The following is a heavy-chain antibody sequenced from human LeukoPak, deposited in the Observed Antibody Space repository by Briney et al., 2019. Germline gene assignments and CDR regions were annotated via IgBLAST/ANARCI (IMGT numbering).Heavy chain of an antibody. D-gene: IGHD2-21*02. CDR3: ATLRGASTAVFDS. CDR1: GGSISYGY. CDR2: IHYSGAT. Sequence: SETLSLTRTVSGGSISYGYWSWIRQSPGKRLEWIGYIHYSGATNYSPSLNRRVTISVDTSKNQFSLKLSSVTAADTALYYCATLRGASTAVFDSWGQGTLVTVSS. J-gene: IGHJ4*02. V-gene: IGHV4-59*08.